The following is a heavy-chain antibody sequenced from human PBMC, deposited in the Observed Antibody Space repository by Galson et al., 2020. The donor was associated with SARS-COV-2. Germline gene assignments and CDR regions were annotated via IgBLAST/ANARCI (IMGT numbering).Heavy chain of an antibody. V-gene: IGHV3-15*01. CDR3: TTDLHDYGDLDY. CDR2: IKSKTDGATT. CDR1: GFTFSNAW. D-gene: IGHD4-17*01. Sequence: GGSLRLSCAGSGFTFSNAWMSWVRQAPGKGLEWVGRIKSKTDGATTDYAAPVKGRFTISRDDSKNTLYLQMNSLKTEDTAVYYCTTDLHDYGDLDYWGQGTLVTVSS. J-gene: IGHJ4*02.